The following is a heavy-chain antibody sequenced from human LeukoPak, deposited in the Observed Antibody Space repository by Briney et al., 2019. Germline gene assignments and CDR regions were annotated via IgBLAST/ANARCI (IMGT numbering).Heavy chain of an antibody. V-gene: IGHV4-59*08. CDR2: IYYSGST. J-gene: IGHJ4*02. CDR1: GGSISSYY. CDR3: ARCNSGPGPFDY. Sequence: PSETLSLTCTVSGGSISSYYWSWIRQPPGKGLEWIGYIYYSGSTNYNPSLKSRVTISVDTSKNQFSLKLSSVTAADTAVYYCARCNSGPGPFDYWGQGTLVTVSS. D-gene: IGHD6-19*01.